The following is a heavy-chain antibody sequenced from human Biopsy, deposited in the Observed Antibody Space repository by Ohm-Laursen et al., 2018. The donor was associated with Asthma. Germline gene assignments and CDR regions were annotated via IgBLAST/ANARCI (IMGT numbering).Heavy chain of an antibody. CDR3: ARPWDSRHFDY. CDR2: IYPGDSDT. D-gene: IGHD6-13*01. J-gene: IGHJ4*02. Sequence: ESLRISCKCSGYSFTSYWIGWVRQMPGKGLEWMGIIYPGDSDTRYSPSFQGQVTISADKSISTAYLQWSSLKASDTAMYYCARPWDSRHFDYWGQGTLVTVSS. V-gene: IGHV5-51*01. CDR1: GYSFTSYW.